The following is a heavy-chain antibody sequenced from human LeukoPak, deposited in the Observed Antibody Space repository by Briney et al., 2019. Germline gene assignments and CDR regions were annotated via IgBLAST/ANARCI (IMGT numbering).Heavy chain of an antibody. Sequence: PGGSLRLSCAASGFTFSSYSMNWVRQAPGKGLEWIGSIYYSGSTYYNPSLKSRVTISVDTSKNQFSLKLSSVTAADTAVYYCARHKELNHDAFDIWGQGTMVTVSS. CDR1: GFTFSSYSMN. V-gene: IGHV4-39*01. J-gene: IGHJ3*02. CDR2: IYYSGST. CDR3: ARHKELNHDAFDI. D-gene: IGHD1-26*01.